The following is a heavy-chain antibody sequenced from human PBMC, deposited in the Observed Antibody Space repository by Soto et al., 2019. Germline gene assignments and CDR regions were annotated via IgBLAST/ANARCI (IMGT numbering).Heavy chain of an antibody. Sequence: GGSLRLSCAASGFTFSSYWMSWVRQAPGKGLEWVANVKQDGSEKYYVDSVKGRLTISRNNAKNSLYLQMNSLRAEDTAVYYCAREDWNYSFSDYWGQGTLVTVSS. D-gene: IGHD1-7*01. J-gene: IGHJ4*02. CDR2: VKQDGSEK. CDR3: AREDWNYSFSDY. V-gene: IGHV3-7*05. CDR1: GFTFSSYW.